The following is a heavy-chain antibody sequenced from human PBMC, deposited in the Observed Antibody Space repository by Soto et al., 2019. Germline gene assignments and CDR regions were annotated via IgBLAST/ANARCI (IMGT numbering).Heavy chain of an antibody. D-gene: IGHD3-22*01. CDR2: IYWNDGT. J-gene: IGHJ5*02. CDR3: ARKNSGSYWKFDP. CDR1: GFSLSANGVG. Sequence: QITLRESGPTLVKPTQTLTLTCAFSGFSLSANGVGVGWIRQPPGGALEWLAIIYWNDGTSIRRPLQSRLSISKDTSKNQVVLSLTNMDPRDTSTYYCARKNSGSYWKFDPWGPGAQVTVSS. V-gene: IGHV2-5*01.